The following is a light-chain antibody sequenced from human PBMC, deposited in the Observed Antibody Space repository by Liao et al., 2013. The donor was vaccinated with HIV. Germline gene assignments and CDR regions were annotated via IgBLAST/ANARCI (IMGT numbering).Light chain of an antibody. CDR2: SDS. CDR3: QVWDSDNDHVV. J-gene: IGLJ2*01. V-gene: IGLV3-21*04. Sequence: SYVLTQPPSVSVAPGKTATIICGGSSIGRRSVHWYHQKPGRAPVLVIYSDSDRPSGIPKRFSASNSGTAATLTINTVEAGDEGDYFCQVWDSDNDHVVFGGGTKLTVL. CDR1: SIGRRS.